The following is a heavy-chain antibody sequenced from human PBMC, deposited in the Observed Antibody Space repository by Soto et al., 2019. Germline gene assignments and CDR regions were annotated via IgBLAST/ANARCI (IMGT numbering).Heavy chain of an antibody. D-gene: IGHD4-17*01. CDR3: ATLTPVTTGFDD. CDR2: ISWNSGSI. CDR1: GFTFDDYA. J-gene: IGHJ4*02. V-gene: IGHV3-9*01. Sequence: PGGSLRLSCAASGFTFDDYAMHWVRQAPGKGLEWVSGISWNSGSIGYADSVKGRFTISRDNAKNSLYLQMNSLRAEDTAVYYCATLTPVTTGFDDWGQGTLVTVSS.